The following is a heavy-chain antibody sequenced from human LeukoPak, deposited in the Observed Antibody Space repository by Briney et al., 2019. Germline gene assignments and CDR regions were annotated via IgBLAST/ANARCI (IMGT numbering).Heavy chain of an antibody. V-gene: IGHV3-23*01. CDR3: AKYFASGSYYKLPH. Sequence: GGSLRLSCAASGFTFSSYAVTWVRQAPGKGLEWVSTISGSGAYTYYADSVKGRFTISRDNFKNTLYLQMNSLRAEDTAVYYCAKYFASGSYYKLPHWGQGTLVTVSS. J-gene: IGHJ1*01. D-gene: IGHD3-10*01. CDR1: GFTFSSYA. CDR2: ISGSGAYT.